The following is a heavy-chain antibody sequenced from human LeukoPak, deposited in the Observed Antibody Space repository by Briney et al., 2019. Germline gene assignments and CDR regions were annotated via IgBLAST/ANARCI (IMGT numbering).Heavy chain of an antibody. CDR2: ISYSGSP. D-gene: IGHD6-13*01. CDR3: ARVGHIVAAGTYDW. J-gene: IGHJ4*02. V-gene: IGHV4-59*08. CDR1: GGSISSYY. Sequence: SETLSLTCTVSGGSISSYYWSWIRQPPGKGLEWIGYISYSGSPNYNPSLKSRVTISADTSKNQFSLNLSSVTAADTAVYYCARVGHIVAAGTYDWWGQGTLVTVSS.